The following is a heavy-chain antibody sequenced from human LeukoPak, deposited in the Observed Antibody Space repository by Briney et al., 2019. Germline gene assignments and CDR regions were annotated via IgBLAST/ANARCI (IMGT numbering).Heavy chain of an antibody. J-gene: IGHJ3*02. CDR1: GFTVSSNY. D-gene: IGHD1-26*01. CDR3: ARGGSYLSAFDI. CDR2: IYSGGST. Sequence: GGSLRLSCAASGFTVSSNYMSWVRQAPGKGLEWVSIIYSGGSTFYADSVKGRFTISRDNSKNTLYLQMNSLRAEDTAVYYCARGGSYLSAFDIWGQGTMVTVSS. V-gene: IGHV3-53*01.